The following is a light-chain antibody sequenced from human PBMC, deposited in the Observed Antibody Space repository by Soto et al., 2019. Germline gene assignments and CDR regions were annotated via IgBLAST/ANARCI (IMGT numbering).Light chain of an antibody. J-gene: IGKJ4*01. CDR1: QSVSSSY. Sequence: EIVLTQSPGTLSLSPGERANLSCRASQSVSSSYLAWYLQKPGQAPRLLIYGASSRATGIPDRFSGSGSGTDFTLTISRLEPEDFAVYYCQQYGSSPLTFGGGTKVEIK. CDR3: QQYGSSPLT. CDR2: GAS. V-gene: IGKV3-20*01.